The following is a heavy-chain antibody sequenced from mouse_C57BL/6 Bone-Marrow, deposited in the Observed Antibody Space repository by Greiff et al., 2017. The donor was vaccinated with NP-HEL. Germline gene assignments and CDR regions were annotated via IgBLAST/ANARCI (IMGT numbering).Heavy chain of an antibody. CDR3: ARSGYYGSSPGYFDV. Sequence: VQLQQSGPELVKPGASVKIPCKASGYTFTDYNMDWLKQSHGQSLELIGDINPNNGGTIYHQKFKGKATLTVDKSSSTAYMELRSLTSEDTAVYYCARSGYYGSSPGYFDVWGTGTTVTVSS. CDR2: INPNNGGT. CDR1: GYTFTDYN. J-gene: IGHJ1*03. V-gene: IGHV1-18*01. D-gene: IGHD1-1*01.